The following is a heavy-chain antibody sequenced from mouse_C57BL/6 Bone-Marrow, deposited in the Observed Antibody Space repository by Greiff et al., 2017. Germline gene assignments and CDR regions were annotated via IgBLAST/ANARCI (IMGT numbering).Heavy chain of an antibody. CDR3: ASRSNYGYFDV. D-gene: IGHD2-5*01. Sequence: VKVVESGPGLVAPSQSLSITCTVSGFSLTSYGVDWVRQSPGKGLEWLGVIWGVGSTNYNSALKSRLSISKDNSKSQVFLKMNSLQTDDTAMYYCASRSNYGYFDVWGTGTTVTVSS. V-gene: IGHV2-6*01. J-gene: IGHJ1*03. CDR2: IWGVGST. CDR1: GFSLTSYG.